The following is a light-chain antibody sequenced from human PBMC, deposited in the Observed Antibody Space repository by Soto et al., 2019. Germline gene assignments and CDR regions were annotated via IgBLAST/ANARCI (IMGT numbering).Light chain of an antibody. J-gene: IGKJ2*01. CDR3: QLSYSSPYT. CDR2: AAS. Sequence: DIQMTQSPSSLSASVGDRVTITCRASQSISSYLNWYQQKPGKAPKLLIYAASSLQSGVPSRFSGSGSGTDFTLTISSLQSGDYATYYFQLSYSSPYTFGQGTKLEIK. CDR1: QSISSY. V-gene: IGKV1-39*01.